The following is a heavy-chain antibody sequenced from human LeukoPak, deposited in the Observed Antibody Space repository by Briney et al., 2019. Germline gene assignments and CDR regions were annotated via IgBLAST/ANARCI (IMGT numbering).Heavy chain of an antibody. D-gene: IGHD6-25*01. CDR3: AKSGGYGLIDY. J-gene: IGHJ4*01. V-gene: IGHV4-38-2*02. Sequence: SSETLSLTCTVSGYSISSGYYWGWIRQSPGKGLEWIGNIYRRGSTHYNPSLKSRVTISMDTSKNQFSLKMSSVTAADTAVYYCAKSGGYGLIDYWGQGTLVTVSS. CDR2: IYRRGST. CDR1: GYSISSGYY.